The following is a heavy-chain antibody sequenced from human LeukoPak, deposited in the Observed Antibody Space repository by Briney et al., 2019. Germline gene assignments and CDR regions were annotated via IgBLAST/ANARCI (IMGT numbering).Heavy chain of an antibody. J-gene: IGHJ4*02. CDR2: IWYDGSNK. V-gene: IGHV3-33*08. CDR3: ARDDEGSGWYYFDY. CDR1: GFSFSGYG. Sequence: GGSLRLSCAASGFSFSGYGMHWVRQAPGKGLEWVAVIWYDGSNKYYADSVKGRFTISRDNSKNTLYLQMNSLRAEDTAVYYCARDDEGSGWYYFDYWGQGTLVTVSS. D-gene: IGHD6-19*01.